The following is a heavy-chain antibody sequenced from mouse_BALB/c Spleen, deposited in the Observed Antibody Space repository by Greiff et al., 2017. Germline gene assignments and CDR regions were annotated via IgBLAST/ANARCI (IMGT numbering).Heavy chain of an antibody. D-gene: IGHD1-1*01. Sequence: EVQLQQSGPELVKPGASVKIPCKASGYTFTDYNMDWVKQSHGKSLEWIGDINPNNGGTIYNQKFKGKATLTVDKSSSTAYMELRSLTSEDTAVYYCARGAYGSTWFAYWGQGTLVTVSA. CDR3: ARGAYGSTWFAY. CDR2: INPNNGGT. CDR1: GYTFTDYN. J-gene: IGHJ3*01. V-gene: IGHV1-18*01.